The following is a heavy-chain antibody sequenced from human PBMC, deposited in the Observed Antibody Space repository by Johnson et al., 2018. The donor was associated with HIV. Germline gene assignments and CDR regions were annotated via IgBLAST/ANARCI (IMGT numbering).Heavy chain of an antibody. V-gene: IGHV3-20*01. CDR1: GFTFDDYG. J-gene: IGHJ3*02. D-gene: IGHD3-10*01. CDR2: INWNGGSI. CDR3: ARGGGSGSTGAFDI. Sequence: VQLVESGGGVVRPGGSLRLSCAASGFTFDDYGMSWVRQAPGKGLEWVSGINWNGGSIGYGDSVKGRFTIARDNAKNSLYLQMNSLRDEDTALYHCARGGGSGSTGAFDIWGQGTMVTVSS.